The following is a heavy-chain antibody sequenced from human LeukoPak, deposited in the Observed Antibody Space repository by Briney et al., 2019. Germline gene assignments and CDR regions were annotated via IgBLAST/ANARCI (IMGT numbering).Heavy chain of an antibody. CDR1: GFTFSTYA. CDR2: IGGSDGRT. D-gene: IGHD3-22*01. J-gene: IGHJ6*03. Sequence: GGSLKLSCAASGFTFSTYAMSWVRQAPGKGLEWVSLIGGSDGRTRYADSVKGRFTISRDNSKNTLYLEMNSLRAEDTAVYYCAKDSSSYDWGYMDVWGKGTTVTISS. CDR3: AKDSSSYDWGYMDV. V-gene: IGHV3-23*01.